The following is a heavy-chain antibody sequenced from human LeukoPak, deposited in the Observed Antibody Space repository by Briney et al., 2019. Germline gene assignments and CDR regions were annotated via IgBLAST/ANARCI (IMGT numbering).Heavy chain of an antibody. Sequence: GGPLRLSCAASRFTFSSNYMSWVRQAPGKGLEWVSVIHDGGSTYYADSVKGRFTISRDNSKNTVYLQMNSLRAGDTAVYYCARTHPTGYFDYWGQGTLVTVSS. J-gene: IGHJ4*02. V-gene: IGHV3-53*01. D-gene: IGHD1-14*01. CDR2: IHDGGST. CDR1: RFTFSSNY. CDR3: ARTHPTGYFDY.